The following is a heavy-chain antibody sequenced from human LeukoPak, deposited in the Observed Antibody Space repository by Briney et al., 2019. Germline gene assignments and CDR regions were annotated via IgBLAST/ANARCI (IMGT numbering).Heavy chain of an antibody. Sequence: GGSLKISSKGSGCCFTSYWIGWVRRMPGKGVEGMGITYPGDSDTRYSPSFQGQLTIPADKSISTAYLQWSSLKASDTAMYYCARHGGYYDSSGYYPPGDYWGQGTLVTVSS. CDR2: TYPGDSDT. J-gene: IGHJ4*02. D-gene: IGHD3-22*01. V-gene: IGHV5-51*01. CDR1: GCCFTSYW. CDR3: ARHGGYYDSSGYYPPGDY.